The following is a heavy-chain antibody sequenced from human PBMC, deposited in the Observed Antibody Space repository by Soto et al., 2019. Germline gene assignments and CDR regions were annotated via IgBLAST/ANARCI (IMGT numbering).Heavy chain of an antibody. CDR1: GFTFSDFF. J-gene: IGHJ4*02. CDR3: ARDGAVCDFLTGLRGAF. D-gene: IGHD3-9*01. Sequence: QVQLVESGGDLVKPGGSLRLSCAASGFTFSDFFMSWVRQTPGRGLEWISYISNTGRTIYYADSVKGRFTISRDNAQDSLFLRMNSLRDEDTGLYYCARDGAVCDFLTGLRGAFWGQGTLVTVSS. V-gene: IGHV3-11*01. CDR2: ISNTGRTI.